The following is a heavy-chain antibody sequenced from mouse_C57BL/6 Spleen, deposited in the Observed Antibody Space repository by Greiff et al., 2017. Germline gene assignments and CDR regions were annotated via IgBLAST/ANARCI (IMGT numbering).Heavy chain of an antibody. J-gene: IGHJ2*01. V-gene: IGHV1-52*01. Sequence: VQLQQSGAELVRPGSSVKLSCKASGYTFTSYWMHWVKQRPIQGLEWIGNIDPSDSETHYNQKFKDKATLTVDKSSSTAYMQLSSLTSEDSAVXYWARNRKAVGVFDYWGQGTTLTVSS. CDR3: ARNRKAVGVFDY. CDR1: GYTFTSYW. CDR2: IDPSDSET.